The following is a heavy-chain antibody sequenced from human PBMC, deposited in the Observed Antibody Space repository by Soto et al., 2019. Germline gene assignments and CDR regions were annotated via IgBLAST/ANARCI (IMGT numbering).Heavy chain of an antibody. CDR3: TRALDIGHRGYGQSDV. CDR2: INHSGST. D-gene: IGHD1-1*01. J-gene: IGHJ6*02. V-gene: IGHV4-34*01. CDR1: GGYFSGYY. Sequence: SETLSLTYAVYGGYFSGYYWSCIRQPPGKGLEWIGEINHSGSTNYNPSLQSRVLISVDTSQNQFSLKLNSVTAADTAVYYCTRALDIGHRGYGQSDVWGQGATVTVSS.